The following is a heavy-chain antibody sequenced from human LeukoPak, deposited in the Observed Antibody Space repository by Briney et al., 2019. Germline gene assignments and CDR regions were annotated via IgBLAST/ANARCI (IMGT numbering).Heavy chain of an antibody. Sequence: SETPSLTCAVYGGSFGGYYWSWIRQPPGKGLEWIGEINHSGSTNYNPPLKSRVTISVDTSKNQFSLKLSSVTAAVTAVYYCARGRLLYYYDSSGPSAYWGQGTLVTVSS. V-gene: IGHV4-34*01. CDR3: ARGRLLYYYDSSGPSAY. CDR2: INHSGST. D-gene: IGHD3-22*01. J-gene: IGHJ4*02. CDR1: GGSFGGYY.